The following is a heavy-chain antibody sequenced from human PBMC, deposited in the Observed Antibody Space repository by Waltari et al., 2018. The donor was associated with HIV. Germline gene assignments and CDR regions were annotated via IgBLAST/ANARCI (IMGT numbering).Heavy chain of an antibody. CDR2: INPSGST. J-gene: IGHJ4*02. D-gene: IGHD2-2*01. V-gene: IGHV4-34*01. Sequence: QVQLQQWGAGLLKPSATMSLTCAVYGGYFTAYYWNWIRQSPGKGLEWIGEINPSGSTNDNSSLKSRVTISVDASKNQFSLKLTSVTAADMALYYCARGALPGRFDYWGQGTLVTVSS. CDR3: ARGALPGRFDY. CDR1: GGYFTAYY.